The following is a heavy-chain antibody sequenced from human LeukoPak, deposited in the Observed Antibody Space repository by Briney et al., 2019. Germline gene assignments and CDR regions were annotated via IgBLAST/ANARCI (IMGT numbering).Heavy chain of an antibody. CDR1: GFPFRSYA. CDR2: LSGSGGST. V-gene: IGHV3-23*01. J-gene: IGHJ3*02. D-gene: IGHD4-23*01. Sequence: PGGSLRLSCAASGFPFRSYAMSWVRQAPGKGLECVAGLSGSGGSTPYPDSVKGRFTISRDNSKNTLYLQMNSLRAEDTAAYYCAKDLACNSGDASDIWGQGTLVIVSS. CDR3: AKDLACNSGDASDI.